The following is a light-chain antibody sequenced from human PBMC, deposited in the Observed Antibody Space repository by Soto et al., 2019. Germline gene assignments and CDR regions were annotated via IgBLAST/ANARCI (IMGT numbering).Light chain of an antibody. CDR1: SSDIGGYNY. CDR3: TSYTSSSTYV. CDR2: GVT. J-gene: IGLJ1*01. Sequence: QSVLTQPASVSESPAQSITISCAGTSSDIGGYNYVSWYQQHPDKAPKLMIYGVTNRPSGVSDRFSGSKSGNTASLTISGLQAEDEADYYCTSYTSSSTYVFGTGTKVTVL. V-gene: IGLV2-14*01.